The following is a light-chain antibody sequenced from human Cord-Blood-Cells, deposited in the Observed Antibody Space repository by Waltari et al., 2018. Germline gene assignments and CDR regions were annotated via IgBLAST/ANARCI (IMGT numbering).Light chain of an antibody. V-gene: IGKV1-12*01. CDR3: QQANSFPIT. J-gene: IGKJ5*01. CDR2: AAS. Sequence: IQMRRSRSSASASVAGRVTITRRASQGISSWLAWYQQKPGKAPKLLIYAASSLQSGVPSRFSGSGSGTDFTLTISSLQPEDFATYYCQQANSFPITFGQGTRLEIK. CDR1: QGISSW.